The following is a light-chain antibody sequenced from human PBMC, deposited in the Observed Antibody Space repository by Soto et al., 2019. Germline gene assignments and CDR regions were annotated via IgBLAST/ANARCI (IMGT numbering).Light chain of an antibody. J-gene: IGKJ1*01. CDR1: QSVGTNY. CDR2: RAS. Sequence: EIVFTQSPGTLSLSRGERATLSCRASQSVGTNYIAWYQQKHGQSPRLLIYRASIRATGIPDRFSGSGSGTEFTLNIDGLQPEDFAIYFCQQCSPSLPWTFGQGTRVELK. CDR3: QQCSPSLPWT. V-gene: IGKV3-20*01.